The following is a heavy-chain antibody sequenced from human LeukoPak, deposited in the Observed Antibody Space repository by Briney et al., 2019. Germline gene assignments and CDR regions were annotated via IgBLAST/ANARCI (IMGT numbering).Heavy chain of an antibody. CDR1: GFTFGDYA. Sequence: GGSLRLSCTASGFTFGDYAMSWVRQAPGKGLEWVGFIRSKAYGGTTEYAASVKGRFTISRDDSKSIAYLQMNSLRAEDTALYHCARDRYKTSPDYWGQGTLVTVSS. J-gene: IGHJ4*02. D-gene: IGHD1-14*01. CDR3: ARDRYKTSPDY. V-gene: IGHV3-49*04. CDR2: IRSKAYGGTT.